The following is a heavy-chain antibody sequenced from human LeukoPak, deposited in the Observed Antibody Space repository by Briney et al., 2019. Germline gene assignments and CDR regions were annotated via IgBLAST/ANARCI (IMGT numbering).Heavy chain of an antibody. Sequence: GGSLRLSCAASGFTFSSYAMSWVRQAPGKGLEWVSAVSHSGAGTYYADSVKGRFTISRDNSKNTLYLQMNSLRAEDTAVYYCAKVQTTVTTYYYYYMDVWGKGTTVTVSS. J-gene: IGHJ6*03. V-gene: IGHV3-23*01. CDR1: GFTFSSYA. CDR2: VSHSGAGT. CDR3: AKVQTTVTTYYYYYMDV. D-gene: IGHD4-11*01.